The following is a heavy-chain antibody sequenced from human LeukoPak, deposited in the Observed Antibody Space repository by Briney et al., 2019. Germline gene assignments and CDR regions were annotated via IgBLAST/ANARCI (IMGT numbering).Heavy chain of an antibody. Sequence: SETLSLTCTVSGGSISSSSYYWGWIRQPPGKGLEWIGSIYYSGSTYYNPSLKSRVTISVNTSKNQFSLKLSSVTAADTAVYYCARAGGLRDFWSGYYEDYFDYWGQGTLVTVSS. CDR1: GGSISSSSYY. J-gene: IGHJ4*02. D-gene: IGHD3-3*01. CDR3: ARAGGLRDFWSGYYEDYFDY. V-gene: IGHV4-39*07. CDR2: IYYSGST.